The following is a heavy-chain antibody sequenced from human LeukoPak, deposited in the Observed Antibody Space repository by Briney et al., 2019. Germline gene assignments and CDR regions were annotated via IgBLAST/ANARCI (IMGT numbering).Heavy chain of an antibody. D-gene: IGHD3-3*01. CDR1: GFTFSSYA. Sequence: GGSLRLSFAASGFTFSSYAMSWVRQAPGKGLEWVSAIGGSGGSTYYADSVKGRFTISRDNSKNTLYLQMNSLRAEDTAVYYCAKDLKKGWRNDAFDIWGQGTMVTVSS. CDR3: AKDLKKGWRNDAFDI. J-gene: IGHJ3*02. CDR2: IGGSGGST. V-gene: IGHV3-23*01.